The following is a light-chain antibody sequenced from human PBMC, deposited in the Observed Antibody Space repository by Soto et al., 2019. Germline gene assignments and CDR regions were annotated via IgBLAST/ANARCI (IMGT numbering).Light chain of an antibody. Sequence: DIVMTQSPLSLPVTLGQPASISCRSSQSLLHSNGYKYLDWYLQKPGQSPQLLIYLGSDRASGVPDRFSGSGSGTDFTLRISRVEAEDVGVYYCMQALQTPPYTFGQGTRLEIK. CDR3: MQALQTPPYT. J-gene: IGKJ5*01. CDR2: LGS. CDR1: QSLLHSNGYKY. V-gene: IGKV2-28*01.